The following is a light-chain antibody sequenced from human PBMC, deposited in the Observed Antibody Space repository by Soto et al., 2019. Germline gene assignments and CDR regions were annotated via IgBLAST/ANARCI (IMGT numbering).Light chain of an antibody. CDR2: DVS. CDR1: SSDIGGYKY. Sequence: QSVLTQPASVSGSPGQSITISCTGTSSDIGGYKYVSWYQQHPGKAPKLMIYDVSNRPSGVSNRFSGSKSGNTATLTISGLHGEDEAEYYCSSYTGGSTYVFGTGTQLTVL. V-gene: IGLV2-14*01. CDR3: SSYTGGSTYV. J-gene: IGLJ1*01.